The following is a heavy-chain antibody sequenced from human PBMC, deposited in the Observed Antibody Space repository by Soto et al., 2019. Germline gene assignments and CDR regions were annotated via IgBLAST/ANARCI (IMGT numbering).Heavy chain of an antibody. CDR3: ARVGLSDCSGGSCYSYDY. Sequence: GGSLRLSCAASGLSFSTFGMNWVRQAPGKGLEWVSYISSSSNKIYYADSVKGRFTISRENAKNSLYLQMNSLRAGDTAVYYCARVGLSDCSGGSCYSYDYWGQGTLVTVSS. CDR1: GLSFSTFG. D-gene: IGHD2-15*01. V-gene: IGHV3-48*01. CDR2: ISSSSNKI. J-gene: IGHJ4*02.